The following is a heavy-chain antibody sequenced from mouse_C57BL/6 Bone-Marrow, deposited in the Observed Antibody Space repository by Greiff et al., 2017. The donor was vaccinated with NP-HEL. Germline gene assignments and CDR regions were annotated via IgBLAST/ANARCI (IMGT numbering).Heavy chain of an antibody. J-gene: IGHJ3*01. V-gene: IGHV1-9*01. Sequence: VQLQQSGTELMKPGASVKLSCKATVYTFTGYWIEWVKQRPGHGLEWIGEILPGSGSTNYNKKFNGKATFTADTSSNTAYMQLSSMRTEYSAIYYCARDTYYYGSSFFAYWGQGTLVTVSA. D-gene: IGHD1-1*01. CDR2: ILPGSGST. CDR3: ARDTYYYGSSFFAY. CDR1: VYTFTGYW.